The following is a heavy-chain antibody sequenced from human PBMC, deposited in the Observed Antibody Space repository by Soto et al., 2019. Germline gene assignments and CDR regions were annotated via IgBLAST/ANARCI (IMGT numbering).Heavy chain of an antibody. D-gene: IGHD3-22*01. J-gene: IGHJ4*02. V-gene: IGHV1-58*01. CDR3: AAGRYDYYDSSGYRYFDY. Sequence: SVKVSCKASGFTFTSSAVQWVRQARGQRLEWIGWIVVGSGNTNYAQKFQERVTITRDMSTSTAYMELSSLRSEDTAVYYCAAGRYDYYDSSGYRYFDYWGQGTQVTVSS. CDR2: IVVGSGNT. CDR1: GFTFTSSA.